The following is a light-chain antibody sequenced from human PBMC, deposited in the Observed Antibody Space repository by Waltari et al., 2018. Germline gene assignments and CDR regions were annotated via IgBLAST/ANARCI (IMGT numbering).Light chain of an antibody. Sequence: DIQMTQSPSSLSASVGDRVTITCRASRIISTYLNWYQKKPGKAPKLLIYGAPSLQSGVPSRFSGSGSGTDFTLTISSLQREDFATYYCQQSYSTPHITFGQGTRLEIK. CDR1: RIISTY. V-gene: IGKV1-39*01. J-gene: IGKJ5*01. CDR3: QQSYSTPHIT. CDR2: GAP.